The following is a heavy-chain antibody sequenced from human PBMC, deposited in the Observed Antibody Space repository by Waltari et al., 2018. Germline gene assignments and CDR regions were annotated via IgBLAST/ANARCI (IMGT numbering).Heavy chain of an antibody. CDR2: INHSGST. V-gene: IGHV4-34*01. CDR1: GGSFSGYY. J-gene: IGHJ4*02. D-gene: IGHD6-19*01. CDR3: ARTPLVYSSGWYTFDY. Sequence: QVQLQQWGAGLLKPSETLSLTCAVYGGSFSGYYWSWIRQPPGKGLEWIGEINHSGSTNYNPSLKSRVTISVDTSKNQFSLKLSSVTAADTAVYYCARTPLVYSSGWYTFDYWGQGTLVTVSS.